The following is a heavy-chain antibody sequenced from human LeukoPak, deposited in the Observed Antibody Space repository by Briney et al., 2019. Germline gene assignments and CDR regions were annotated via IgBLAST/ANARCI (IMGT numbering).Heavy chain of an antibody. J-gene: IGHJ4*02. CDR1: GYSFTSYW. V-gene: IGHV5-51*01. Sequence: GGSLKISCKGSGYSFTSYWIGWVPQIPGKGLGWMVIFYPGDSDTRISPPCQGQVTLSADKSISTASLKWSSLKAWDTAMYYCAVGGITMIGEFDYGGQGTLVTVSS. D-gene: IGHD3-22*01. CDR2: FYPGDSDT. CDR3: AVGGITMIGEFDY.